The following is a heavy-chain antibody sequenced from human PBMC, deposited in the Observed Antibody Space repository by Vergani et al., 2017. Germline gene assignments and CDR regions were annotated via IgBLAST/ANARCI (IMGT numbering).Heavy chain of an antibody. CDR2: IYPSGET. CDR1: GFAVSENY. D-gene: IGHD3-10*01. V-gene: IGHV3-66*02. Sequence: VESGGTLVQPGGSLRLSCAVSGFAVSENYIKWVRQAPGKGLEWVSIIYPSGETFFTDSVKGRFTLSRDISRNMVYLEMNTLRPDDSSLYYCASRISVGESLSDFWGRGTLFTVAS. CDR3: ASRISVGESLSDF. J-gene: IGHJ4*02.